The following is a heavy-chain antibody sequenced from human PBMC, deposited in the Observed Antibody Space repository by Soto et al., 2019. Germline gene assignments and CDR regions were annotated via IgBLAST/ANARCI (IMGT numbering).Heavy chain of an antibody. V-gene: IGHV4-30-2*01. J-gene: IGHJ5*02. Sequence: PSETLSLTRAVSGGSISSGGYSWSWIRQPPGKGLEWIGYIYHSGSTYYNPSLKSRVTISVDRSKNQFSLKLSSVTAADTAVYYCARFWGADGWFDPWGQGTLVTV. CDR2: IYHSGST. CDR1: GGSISSGGYS. D-gene: IGHD7-27*01. CDR3: ARFWGADGWFDP.